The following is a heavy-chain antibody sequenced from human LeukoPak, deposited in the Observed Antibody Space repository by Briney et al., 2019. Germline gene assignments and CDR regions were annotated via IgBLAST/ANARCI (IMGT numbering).Heavy chain of an antibody. CDR1: RYTFTAYY. Sequence: ASVKVSCKASRYTFTAYYIHWVQQAPGQGLEWMGWINPNSGATNYAQKFQDRVTMTRDTSFSTAYMELSRLRSDDTALYYCARDQNYYDSTSYYGMDYWGQGTLVTVAS. D-gene: IGHD3-22*01. J-gene: IGHJ4*02. CDR3: ARDQNYYDSTSYYGMDY. CDR2: INPNSGAT. V-gene: IGHV1-2*02.